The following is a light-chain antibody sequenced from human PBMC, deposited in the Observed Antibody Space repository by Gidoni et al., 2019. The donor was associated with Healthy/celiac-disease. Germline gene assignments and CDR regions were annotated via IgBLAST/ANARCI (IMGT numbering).Light chain of an antibody. V-gene: IGKV1-5*03. J-gene: IGKJ4*01. CDR2: KAS. CDR3: QQYNSYSFT. CDR1: QSISSW. Sequence: DIQITQSPSTLSASVGDRVTITCRASQSISSWLAWYQQKPGKAPKVLIYKASSLESGVPSRFSGSGSGTEFTLTISSLQPDEFATYYCQQYNSYSFTFGGGTKVEIK.